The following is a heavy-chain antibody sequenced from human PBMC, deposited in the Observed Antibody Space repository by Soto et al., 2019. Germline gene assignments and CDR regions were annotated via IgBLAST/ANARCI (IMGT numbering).Heavy chain of an antibody. CDR3: ARPTYYYDSSGYYYYFDY. J-gene: IGHJ4*02. Sequence: SETLSLTCTVSGGSISSSSYYWGWIRQPPGKGLEWIGSIYYSGSTYYKPSLKSRVTISVDTSKYQFSLKLSSVTAADTAVYYCARPTYYYDSSGYYYYFDYWGQGTLVTVSS. CDR2: IYYSGST. V-gene: IGHV4-39*01. D-gene: IGHD3-22*01. CDR1: GGSISSSSYY.